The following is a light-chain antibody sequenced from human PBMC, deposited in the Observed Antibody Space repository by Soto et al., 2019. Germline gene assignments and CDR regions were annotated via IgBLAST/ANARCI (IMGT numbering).Light chain of an antibody. J-gene: IGKJ3*01. CDR3: QQYNNWPPT. CDR1: QSVSSN. Sequence: EIVMTQSPATLSVSPGERATLSCRASQSVSSNLAWYQQKPGQAPRLLIYGASTRATGIPARFSGSGSGTEFTLTISSLQYDDFAVYYGQQYNNWPPTVGPGTKVDIK. CDR2: GAS. V-gene: IGKV3-15*01.